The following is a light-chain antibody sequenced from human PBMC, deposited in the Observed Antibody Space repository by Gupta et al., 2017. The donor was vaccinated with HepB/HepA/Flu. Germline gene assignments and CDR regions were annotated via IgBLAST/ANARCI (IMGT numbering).Light chain of an antibody. V-gene: IGLV1-40*01. Sequence: QSVLTQPPSVSGAPGQRVTISCTGSSSNIGAGFDVHWYQQLPGTAPKLLIYNNIKRPSGVPDRFSGSRSGTSASLAISGLQAEDETDYYCQSFDSSLSAGVFGGGTKLTVL. CDR1: SSNIGAGFD. J-gene: IGLJ3*02. CDR3: QSFDSSLSAGV. CDR2: NNI.